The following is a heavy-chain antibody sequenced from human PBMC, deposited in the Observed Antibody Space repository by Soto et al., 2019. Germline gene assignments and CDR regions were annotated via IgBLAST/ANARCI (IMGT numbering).Heavy chain of an antibody. CDR3: ARGRPFMEVGVATCDFHAFDI. CDR2: IYYSGST. CDR1: GGSISSGDYY. V-gene: IGHV4-30-4*01. D-gene: IGHD2-15*01. Sequence: PSETLSLTCTVSGGSISSGDYYWSWIRQPPGKGLEWIGYIYYSGSTYYNPSLKSRVTISVDTSKNQFSLKLSSVTAADTAVYYWARGRPFMEVGVATCDFHAFDIWGQGTMVTVSS. J-gene: IGHJ3*02.